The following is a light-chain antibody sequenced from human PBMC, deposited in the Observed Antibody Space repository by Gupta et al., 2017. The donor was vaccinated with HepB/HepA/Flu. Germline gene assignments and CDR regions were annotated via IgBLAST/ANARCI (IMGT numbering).Light chain of an antibody. CDR2: WAS. V-gene: IGKV4-1*01. J-gene: IGKJ2*01. Sequence: DIVMTQSPDSLAVSLGERATINCKASQSVLATSNNKNYLAWYQQRPRQPPKLLIDWASTRESGVPDRFSGSGSGTDFTLTISSLQAEDVAVYCCHQVHTGPYTFGQGTKLEIK. CDR1: QSVLATSNNKNY. CDR3: HQVHTGPYT.